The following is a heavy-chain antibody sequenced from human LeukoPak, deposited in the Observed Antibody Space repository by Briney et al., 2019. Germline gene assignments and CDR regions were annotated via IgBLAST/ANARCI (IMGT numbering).Heavy chain of an antibody. CDR1: GGSISSYY. CDR3: ARADTSGTYSSDAFDI. CDR2: IYYSGST. Sequence: SETLSLTCTVSGGSISSYYWSWIRQPPGKGLEWIGYIYYSGSTNYNPSLKSRVTISVDKSKNHFSLNLSSVTAADTAVYYCARADTSGTYSSDAFDIWGQGTMVTVSS. D-gene: IGHD3-10*01. J-gene: IGHJ3*02. V-gene: IGHV4-59*12.